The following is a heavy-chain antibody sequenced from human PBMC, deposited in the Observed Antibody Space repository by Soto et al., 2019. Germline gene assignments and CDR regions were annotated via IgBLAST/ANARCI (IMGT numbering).Heavy chain of an antibody. V-gene: IGHV3-30*18. CDR2: ISADGSDK. J-gene: IGHJ4*02. Sequence: QVQLVESGGGVVQHERTLRLSCATSGFTFSDFGMHWLRQAPGKGLEWVAAISADGSDKYYLGSVQGRFTISRDNTKNALYLQLNSLRTEDTAVYYCAKGTAVARQHFANWGQGTLVTVSS. CDR1: GFTFSDFG. CDR3: AKGTAVARQHFAN. D-gene: IGHD6-19*01.